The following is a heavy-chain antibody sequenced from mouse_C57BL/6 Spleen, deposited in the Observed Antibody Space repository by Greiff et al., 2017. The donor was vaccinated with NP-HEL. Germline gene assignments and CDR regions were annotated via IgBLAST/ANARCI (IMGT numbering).Heavy chain of an antibody. V-gene: IGHV5-17*01. CDR1: GFTFSDYG. D-gene: IGHD1-1*01. Sequence: EVNVVESGGGLVKPGGSLKLSCAASGFTFSDYGMHWVRQAPEKGLEWVAYISSGSSTIYYADTVKGRFTIPRDNAKNTLFLQMTSLRSEDTAMYYCARDGSPYFDYWGQGTTLTVSS. CDR3: ARDGSPYFDY. CDR2: ISSGSSTI. J-gene: IGHJ2*01.